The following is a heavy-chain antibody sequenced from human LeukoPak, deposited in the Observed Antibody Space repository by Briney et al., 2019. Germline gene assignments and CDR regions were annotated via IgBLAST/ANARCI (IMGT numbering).Heavy chain of an antibody. CDR2: ISYSGST. V-gene: IGHV4-61*01. CDR3: ARHSICFDP. D-gene: IGHD2-21*01. CDR1: GGSVSSGISY. J-gene: IGHJ5*02. Sequence: SETLSLTCSVSGGSVSSGISYWSWIRQPPGKGLEWIGYISYSGSTNYNPSLKSRVTISVDTSKNQFSLKLTSVTAADTAVYYCARHSICFDPWGQGTLVTVSS.